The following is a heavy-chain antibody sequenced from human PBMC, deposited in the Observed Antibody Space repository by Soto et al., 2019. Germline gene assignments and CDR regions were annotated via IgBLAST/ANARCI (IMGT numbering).Heavy chain of an antibody. J-gene: IGHJ4*02. V-gene: IGHV3-33*01. CDR3: VREGEMATYYFDY. Sequence: QVHLVESGGGVVQPGRSLRLSCAASGFTFSSYGMHWVRQAPGKGLEWVAVIWYDGGNQFYADSVKGRFTISRDNSKNTRYLQMNSLRAEDTAVYYCVREGEMATYYFDYWGQGTLVTVSS. D-gene: IGHD5-12*01. CDR2: IWYDGGNQ. CDR1: GFTFSSYG.